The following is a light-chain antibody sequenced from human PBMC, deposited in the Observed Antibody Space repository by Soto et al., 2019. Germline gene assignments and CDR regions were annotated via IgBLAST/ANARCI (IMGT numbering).Light chain of an antibody. CDR2: ATS. Sequence: DIQMTQSPSTLSASVGDRVTITCRASQTINSWLAWYQQKPGKAPKLLIYATSNLESGVPSRFSGSGSGTEFSPTISSLQPDDFATYYCQQYKSFSLTFGGGTRVEVK. CDR1: QTINSW. V-gene: IGKV1-5*03. J-gene: IGKJ4*01. CDR3: QQYKSFSLT.